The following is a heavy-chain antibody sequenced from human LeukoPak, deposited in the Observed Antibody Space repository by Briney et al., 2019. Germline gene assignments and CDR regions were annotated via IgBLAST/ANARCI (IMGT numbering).Heavy chain of an antibody. V-gene: IGHV3-23*01. CDR2: ISGSGGST. Sequence: ETLSLTCAVYGRSFSGYYWSWIRQPPGKGLEWVSAISGSGGSTYYADSVKGRFTISRDNSKNTLYLQMNSLRAEDTAVYYCAKDRNDYGDYVPLDYWGQGTLVTVPS. D-gene: IGHD4-17*01. CDR1: GRSFSGYY. J-gene: IGHJ4*02. CDR3: AKDRNDYGDYVPLDY.